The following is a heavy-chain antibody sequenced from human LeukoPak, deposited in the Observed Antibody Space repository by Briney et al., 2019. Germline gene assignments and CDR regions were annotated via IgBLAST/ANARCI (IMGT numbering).Heavy chain of an antibody. Sequence: SETLSLTCTVSGGSISSYYWSWIRQPPGKGLEWIGYIYYSGSTNYNPSLKSRVTISVDTSKNQFSLKLSSVTAADTAVYHCARDSSGYYHWFDPWGQGTLVTVSS. CDR2: IYYSGST. CDR3: ARDSSGYYHWFDP. V-gene: IGHV4-59*01. D-gene: IGHD3-22*01. J-gene: IGHJ5*02. CDR1: GGSISSYY.